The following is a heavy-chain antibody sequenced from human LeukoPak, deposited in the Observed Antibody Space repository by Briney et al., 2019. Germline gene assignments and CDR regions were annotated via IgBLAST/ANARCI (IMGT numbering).Heavy chain of an antibody. CDR3: ARDGITIFGVVTALDAFDI. V-gene: IGHV4-61*02. D-gene: IGHD3-3*01. Sequence: SETLSLTCTVSGGSISSGSYYWSWLRQPAGKGLEWIGRIYTSGSTNYNPSLKSRVTISVDTSKNQFSLKLSSVTAADTAVYYCARDGITIFGVVTALDAFDIWGQGTMVTVSS. J-gene: IGHJ3*02. CDR2: IYTSGST. CDR1: GGSISSGSYY.